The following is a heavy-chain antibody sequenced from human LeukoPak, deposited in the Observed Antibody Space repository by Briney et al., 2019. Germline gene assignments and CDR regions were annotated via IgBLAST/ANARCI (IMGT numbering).Heavy chain of an antibody. CDR2: IKQDGSVK. CDR3: VRTSRSSSTDS. V-gene: IGHV3-7*01. Sequence: SGGSLRLSCAASGFTFNNYWMSWVRQAPGKGLEWVANIKQDGSVKNYVDYMEGRFTISRDNAKNSLYLQMNGLRAEDTAVYHCVRTSRSSSTDSWGQGTLVTVSS. J-gene: IGHJ5*01. D-gene: IGHD6-6*01. CDR1: GFTFNNYW.